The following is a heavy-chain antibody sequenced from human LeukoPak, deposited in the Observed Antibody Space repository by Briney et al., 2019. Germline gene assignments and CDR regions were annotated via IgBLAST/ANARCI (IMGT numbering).Heavy chain of an antibody. J-gene: IGHJ6*02. CDR1: GGSISSSSYY. V-gene: IGHV4-39*01. CDR2: IYYSGST. Sequence: SETPSLTCTVSGGSISSSSYYWGWIRQPPGKGLEWIGSIYYSGSTYYNPSLKSRVTISVDTSKNQFSLKLSSVTAADTAVYYCARNYCSSTSCYMDVWGQGTTVTVSS. D-gene: IGHD2-2*01. CDR3: ARNYCSSTSCYMDV.